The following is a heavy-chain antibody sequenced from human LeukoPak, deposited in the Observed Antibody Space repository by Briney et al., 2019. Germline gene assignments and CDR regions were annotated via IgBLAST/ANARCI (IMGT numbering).Heavy chain of an antibody. V-gene: IGHV3-48*03. Sequence: GGSLRLSCAASGFTFNDYEMNWVRQAPGKGLEWISYISRSGSSIYYADSVQGRFTISRDNAKNSLYLQVNSLRAGDTAVYYCARSTVTNYFDYWGQGTLVTVSS. CDR3: ARSTVTNYFDY. D-gene: IGHD4-17*01. CDR2: ISRSGSSI. J-gene: IGHJ4*02. CDR1: GFTFNDYE.